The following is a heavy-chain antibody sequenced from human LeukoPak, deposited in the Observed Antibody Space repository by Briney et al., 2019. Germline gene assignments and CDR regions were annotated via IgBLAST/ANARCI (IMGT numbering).Heavy chain of an antibody. CDR3: ARYPITNSGSRSGFVDY. CDR1: GGSISSYY. CDR2: IYYSGST. D-gene: IGHD1-26*01. V-gene: IGHV4-59*12. J-gene: IGHJ4*02. Sequence: PSETLSLTCTVSGGSISSYYWSWIRQPPGKGLEWIGYIYYSGSTNYNPSLKSRVTISVDTSKNQFSLKLSSATAADTAVYYCARYPITNSGSRSGFVDYWGQGTLVTVSS.